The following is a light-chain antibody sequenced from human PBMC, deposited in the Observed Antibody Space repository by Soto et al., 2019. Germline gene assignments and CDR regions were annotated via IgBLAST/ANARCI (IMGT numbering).Light chain of an antibody. Sequence: DKVMTQSPATLSVSPGERATLSCRAGQSVSSNLAWYQQKPGQAPRLLIYAASTRATDIPARFSGSGSGTEFTLTISSLQSEDFGVYYCQQRNDWPRNSFGQGTRLEIK. CDR3: QQRNDWPRNS. V-gene: IGKV3-15*01. CDR1: QSVSSN. CDR2: AAS. J-gene: IGKJ5*01.